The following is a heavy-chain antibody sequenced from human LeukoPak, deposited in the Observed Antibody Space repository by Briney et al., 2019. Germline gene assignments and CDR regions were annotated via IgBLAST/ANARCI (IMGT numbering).Heavy chain of an antibody. V-gene: IGHV3-33*01. J-gene: IGHJ4*02. CDR2: IWYDGSNK. CDR1: GSTFSSYG. Sequence: GRSLRLSCAASGSTFSSYGMHWVRQAPGKGLEWVAVIWYDGSNKYYADSVKGRFTIFRDNSKNTLYLQMNSLRAEDTAVYYCARDMGSGSPGPLDYWGQGTLVTVSS. CDR3: ARDMGSGSPGPLDY. D-gene: IGHD1-26*01.